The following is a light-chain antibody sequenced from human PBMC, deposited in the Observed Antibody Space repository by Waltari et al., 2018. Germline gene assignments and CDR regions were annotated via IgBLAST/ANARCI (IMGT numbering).Light chain of an antibody. V-gene: IGKV6-21*01. CDR1: RTVSSS. Sequence: EIVLTQSPDFLSVAPKQTVTITCRASRTVSSSLHWYQQKPGQPPKLLIDYASQSVSGVPSRFSGSGSGTDYTLTINDLEAEDVATYFCHQSANLPHTFGQGTKVEIK. J-gene: IGKJ1*01. CDR2: YAS. CDR3: HQSANLPHT.